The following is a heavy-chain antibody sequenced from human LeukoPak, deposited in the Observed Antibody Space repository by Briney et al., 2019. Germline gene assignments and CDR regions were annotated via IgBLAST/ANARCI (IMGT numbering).Heavy chain of an antibody. V-gene: IGHV3-30*18. D-gene: IGHD6-19*01. CDR3: AKDSGQWLVNGMDV. J-gene: IGHJ6*02. CDR1: GFTFSSYG. CDR2: ISYDGSNK. Sequence: GGSLRLSCAASGFTFSSYGMHWVRQAPGKGLEGVAVISYDGSNKYYADSVKGRFTISRDNSKNTLYLQMNSLRAEDTAVYYCAKDSGQWLVNGMDVWGQGTTVTVSS.